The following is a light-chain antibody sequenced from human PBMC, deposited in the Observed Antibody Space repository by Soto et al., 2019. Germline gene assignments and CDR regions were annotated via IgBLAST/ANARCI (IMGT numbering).Light chain of an antibody. Sequence: EIVMTQSPATLSVSPGERATLSCRASQSVNSNLAWYQQKPGQAPRLLIYGASTRATGIPARFSGSGSGTEFTLTISSLQSEDFAVYYCQQYNNWPPFTFGPGTKVDFK. CDR3: QQYNNWPPFT. CDR1: QSVNSN. V-gene: IGKV3-15*01. CDR2: GAS. J-gene: IGKJ3*01.